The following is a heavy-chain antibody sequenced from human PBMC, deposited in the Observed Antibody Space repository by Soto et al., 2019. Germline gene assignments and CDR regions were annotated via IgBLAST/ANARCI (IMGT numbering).Heavy chain of an antibody. CDR1: GGTFSSYA. CDR2: IIPIFGTA. V-gene: IGHV1-69*19. J-gene: IGHJ5*02. Sequence: QVQLVQSGAEVKKPGSSVKVSCKASGGTFSSYAISWVRQAPGQGLEWMGGIIPIFGTANYAQKFQGRVTITADEATSTVYMELSSLRSEDTAVYYCAIQYCSSTSCYRLGWLDPWGQGTLVTVSS. CDR3: AIQYCSSTSCYRLGWLDP. D-gene: IGHD2-2*01.